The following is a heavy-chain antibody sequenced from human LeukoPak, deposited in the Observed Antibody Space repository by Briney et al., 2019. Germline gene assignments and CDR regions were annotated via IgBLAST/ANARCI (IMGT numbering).Heavy chain of an antibody. V-gene: IGHV3-11*01. CDR1: GFTFSDYY. D-gene: IGHD6-13*01. J-gene: IGHJ4*02. CDR3: ASGLLTAAALDY. CDR2: ISGSGYTI. Sequence: GGSLRLSCAASGFTFSDYYMSWIRQAPGKGLEWVSYISGSGYTIYYADSVKGRFTISRGNAKNSLYLQMNSLRAEDTAVYYCASGLLTAAALDYWGQGTLVTVSS.